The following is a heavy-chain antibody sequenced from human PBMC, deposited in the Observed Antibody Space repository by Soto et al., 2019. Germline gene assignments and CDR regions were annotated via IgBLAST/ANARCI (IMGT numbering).Heavy chain of an antibody. J-gene: IGHJ4*02. Sequence: QVQLVQSGAEVKKPGASVKVSCKASGYSFTSYDINWVRQAPGQGLEWMGWMNLNSGITGYAQKFRGRVPMTRDTSLNTAYMELSSLRSDDTAVYYCARGFYFYLHNPGGNWGQGTLVTVSS. CDR2: MNLNSGIT. CDR3: ARGFYFYLHNPGGN. D-gene: IGHD3-3*01. V-gene: IGHV1-8*01. CDR1: GYSFTSYD.